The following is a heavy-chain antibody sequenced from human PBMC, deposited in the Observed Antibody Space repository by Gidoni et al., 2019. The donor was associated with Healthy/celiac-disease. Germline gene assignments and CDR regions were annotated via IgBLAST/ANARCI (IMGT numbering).Heavy chain of an antibody. D-gene: IGHD5-18*01. CDR1: GVTFSSYG. CDR3: AKALQLWSYYYYYGMDV. Sequence: QVQLVESGGGVVQPGRSLRLSCAASGVTFSSYGMHWVRQAPGKGLEWVAVISYDGSNKYYADSVKGRFTISRDNSKNTLYLQMNSLRAEDTAVYYCAKALQLWSYYYYYGMDVWGQGTTVTVSS. CDR2: ISYDGSNK. V-gene: IGHV3-30*18. J-gene: IGHJ6*02.